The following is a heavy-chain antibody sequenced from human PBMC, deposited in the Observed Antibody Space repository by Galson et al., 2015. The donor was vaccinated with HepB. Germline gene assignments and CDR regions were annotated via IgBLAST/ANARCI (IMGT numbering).Heavy chain of an antibody. CDR1: RFTFANYG. CDR2: ISGGGETK. V-gene: IGHV3-23*01. CDR3: AKGLWYSGTYPFIS. Sequence: SLRLSCAASRFTFANYGMSWVRRAPGKGLEWVSAISGGGETKHYADSAKGWFTISRDNSKNTLYLQMNSLRAEDTAVYYCAKGLWYSGTYPFISWGQGTLVTVSS. D-gene: IGHD1-26*01. J-gene: IGHJ5*02.